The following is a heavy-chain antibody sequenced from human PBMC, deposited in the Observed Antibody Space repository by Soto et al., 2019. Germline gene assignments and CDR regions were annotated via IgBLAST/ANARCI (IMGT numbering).Heavy chain of an antibody. CDR2: ISDDGHNK. D-gene: IGHD6-13*01. J-gene: IGHJ4*02. Sequence: QVQLVESGGGVVQPGRSLRLSCAASGFTFNSYAMHWVRQAPGKGLEWVAVISDDGHNKHYADSVKGRFTISRDNSMNTLYLQMNSLRVEDTAVYNCAKDSTSWILTPWGQGTLVTVSS. CDR3: AKDSTSWILTP. V-gene: IGHV3-30-3*01. CDR1: GFTFNSYA.